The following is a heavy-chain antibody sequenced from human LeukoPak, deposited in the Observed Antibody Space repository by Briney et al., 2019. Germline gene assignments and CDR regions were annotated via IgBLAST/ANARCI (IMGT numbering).Heavy chain of an antibody. CDR2: ISSSGSTI. CDR1: GFTFSNAW. Sequence: PGGSLRLSCAASGFTFSNAWMSWVRQAPGKGLEWVSYISSSGSTIYYADSVKGRFTISRDNAKNSLYLQMNSLRAEDTAVYYCARSLPRFLEWLSFDYWGQGTLVTVSS. D-gene: IGHD3-3*01. CDR3: ARSLPRFLEWLSFDY. J-gene: IGHJ4*02. V-gene: IGHV3-11*04.